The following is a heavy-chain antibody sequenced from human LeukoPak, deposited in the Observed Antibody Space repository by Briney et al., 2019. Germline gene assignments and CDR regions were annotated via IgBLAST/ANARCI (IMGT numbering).Heavy chain of an antibody. CDR3: ARGVGATPAFFDY. J-gene: IGHJ4*02. CDR1: GFTFSSYT. Sequence: GGSLRLSCSASGFTFSSYTINWVRQAPGNGLEWVSSISSSSTYIYYADSMKGRITVSRDNAKNSLFLQMNSLRAEDAAVYYCARGVGATPAFFDYWGQGTLVTVSS. CDR2: ISSSSTYI. D-gene: IGHD1-26*01. V-gene: IGHV3-21*01.